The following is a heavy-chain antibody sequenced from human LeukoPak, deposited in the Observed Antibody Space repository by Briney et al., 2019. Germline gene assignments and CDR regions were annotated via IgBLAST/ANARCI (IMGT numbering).Heavy chain of an antibody. V-gene: IGHV1-46*01. D-gene: IGHD1-26*01. CDR3: ATSGMGATSFDY. Sequence: ASVKVSCKASGYTFTSYYMHWVRQAPGQGLEWMGIINPSGGSTSYAQKFQGRVTMTRDTSTSTVYMELSRLRSDDTAVYYCATSGMGATSFDYWGQGTLVTVSS. J-gene: IGHJ4*02. CDR1: GYTFTSYY. CDR2: INPSGGST.